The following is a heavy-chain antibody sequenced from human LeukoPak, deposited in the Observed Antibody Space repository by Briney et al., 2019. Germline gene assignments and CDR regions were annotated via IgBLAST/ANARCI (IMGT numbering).Heavy chain of an antibody. CDR1: GFTFSSYA. CDR2: ISYDGSNK. J-gene: IGHJ4*02. V-gene: IGHV3-30*04. Sequence: GRSLRLSCAASGFTFSSYAMHWVRQAPGKGLEWVAVISYDGSNKYYADSVKGRFTISRNNSKNALYLQMNSLRAEDTAVYYCARDSPDIVATIVASNYFDYWGQGTLVTVSS. D-gene: IGHD5-12*01. CDR3: ARDSPDIVATIVASNYFDY.